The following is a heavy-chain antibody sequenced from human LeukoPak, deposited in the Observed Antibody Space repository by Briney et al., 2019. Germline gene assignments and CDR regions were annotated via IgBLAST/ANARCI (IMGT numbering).Heavy chain of an antibody. J-gene: IGHJ6*02. Sequence: GGSLRLSCAASGFTFSSYGMHWVRQAPGKGLEWVAVISYDGSNKYYADSVKGRFTISRDNSKNTLYLQMDSLRAEDTAVYYCAKSGAASWGHYYYGMDVWGQGTTVTVSS. D-gene: IGHD3-16*01. V-gene: IGHV3-30*18. CDR1: GFTFSSYG. CDR2: ISYDGSNK. CDR3: AKSGAASWGHYYYGMDV.